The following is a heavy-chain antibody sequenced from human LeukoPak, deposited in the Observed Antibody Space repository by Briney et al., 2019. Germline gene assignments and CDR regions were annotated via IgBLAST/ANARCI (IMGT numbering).Heavy chain of an antibody. CDR3: ARLLDNDSSGDPDTFDM. Sequence: PSETLSLTCAVSGGSISGHYWGWIRQPPGKGLEWIGYVYYSGKTYYSSSLRSRVTISVDTSKNHFSLKLTSVTAADTAVYYCARLLDNDSSGDPDTFDMWGQGTMVTVSS. CDR1: GGSISGHY. J-gene: IGHJ3*02. D-gene: IGHD3-22*01. CDR2: VYYSGKT. V-gene: IGHV4-59*11.